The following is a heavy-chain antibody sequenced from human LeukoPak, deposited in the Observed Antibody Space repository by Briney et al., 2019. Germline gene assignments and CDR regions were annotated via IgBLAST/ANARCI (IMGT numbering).Heavy chain of an antibody. Sequence: VASVKVSCKASGYTLTTYAMHWVRQAPGQRLEWMGWINAGNGNTKYSQKFQGRVTITRDTSASTAYMELSSLRSEDTAVYYCARAGGDYYDSSGYPLDYWGQGTLVTVSS. V-gene: IGHV1-3*01. CDR1: GYTLTTYA. CDR2: INAGNGNT. D-gene: IGHD3-22*01. CDR3: ARAGGDYYDSSGYPLDY. J-gene: IGHJ4*02.